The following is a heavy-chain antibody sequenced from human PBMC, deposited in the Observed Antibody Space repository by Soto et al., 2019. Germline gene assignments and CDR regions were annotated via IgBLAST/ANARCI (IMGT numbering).Heavy chain of an antibody. CDR2: TTSAGTGN. Sequence: GGSLRLSCAAAGFSTSSFGLNWLRQAPGKGLEWLSYTTSAGTGNYYADSVKGRFTISKDSAKNSLYLQMNSLRDEDTAVYYCARDTFAGPDFWGQGTLVTVSS. CDR1: GFSTSSFG. J-gene: IGHJ4*02. V-gene: IGHV3-48*02. CDR3: ARDTFAGPDF. D-gene: IGHD3-3*01.